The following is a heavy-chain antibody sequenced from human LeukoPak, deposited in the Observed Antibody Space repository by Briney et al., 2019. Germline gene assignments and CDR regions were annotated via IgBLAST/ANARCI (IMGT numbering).Heavy chain of an antibody. CDR2: IRYDGSNK. D-gene: IGHD3-10*01. CDR1: GFTFSSYG. CDR3: AREKLLWFGELSGAFDI. J-gene: IGHJ3*02. Sequence: GGSLRLSCAASGFTFSSYGMHWVRQAPGKGLEWVAFIRYDGSNKYYADSVKGRFTISRDNAKNSLYLQMNSLRAEDTAVYYCAREKLLWFGELSGAFDIWGQGTMVTVSS. V-gene: IGHV3-30*02.